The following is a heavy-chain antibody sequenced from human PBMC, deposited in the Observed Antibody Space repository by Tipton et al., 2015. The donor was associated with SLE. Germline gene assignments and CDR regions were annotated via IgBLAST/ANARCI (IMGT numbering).Heavy chain of an antibody. V-gene: IGHV4-34*01. CDR1: GFTFSSHS. D-gene: IGHD3-22*01. Sequence: LRLSCAASGFTFSSHSMNWVRQAPGKGLEWIGEINHSGSTNYNPSLKSRVTISVDTSKNQFSLKLSSVTAADTAVYYCARVKRITMIVGRWAFDIWGQGTMVTVSS. CDR2: INHSGST. J-gene: IGHJ3*02. CDR3: ARVKRITMIVGRWAFDI.